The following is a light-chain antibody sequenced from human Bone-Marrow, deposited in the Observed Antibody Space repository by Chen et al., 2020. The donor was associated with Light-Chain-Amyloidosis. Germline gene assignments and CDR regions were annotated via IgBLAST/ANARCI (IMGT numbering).Light chain of an antibody. CDR3: QQSYQFIYT. V-gene: IGKV1-39*01. CDR2: TAS. Sequence: IQITHTPYSLSASVGDRDTITCRASQNINSYLNWYQQKPGQTPKLLIYTASNLQSGVPSRFSGIRSGTDFTLTINSLQPEDFAAYYCQQSYQFIYTFGQGTQLDIK. J-gene: IGKJ2*01. CDR1: QNINSY.